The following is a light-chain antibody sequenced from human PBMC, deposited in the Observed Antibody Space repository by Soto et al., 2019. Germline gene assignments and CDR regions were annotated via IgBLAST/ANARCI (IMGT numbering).Light chain of an antibody. CDR3: QHYDTFSWT. CDR2: AAS. J-gene: IGKJ1*01. CDR1: QDIDIS. V-gene: IGKV1-5*01. Sequence: DIQMTQFPFTLSASVGDRVTITCRASQDIDISLAWFQQRPGEAPKLLIFAASGLESGVPSTFSGSGSGTEFTLTISSVQPDDFATYFCQHYDTFSWTFGQGTKVDIK.